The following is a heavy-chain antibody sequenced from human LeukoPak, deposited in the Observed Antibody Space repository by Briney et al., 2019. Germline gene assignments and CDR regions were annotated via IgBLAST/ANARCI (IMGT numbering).Heavy chain of an antibody. Sequence: GGSLRLSCAASGFTFSSYAMSWVRQAPGKGLDWVSSISRSSTYIYYADSVRDRLTISRDNAKKSLYLQMNSLRAEDTAVYYCARGRNWSDVVDAFDIWGQGTMVTVSS. CDR1: GFTFSSYA. J-gene: IGHJ3*02. D-gene: IGHD1-1*01. CDR3: ARGRNWSDVVDAFDI. CDR2: ISRSSTYI. V-gene: IGHV3-21*01.